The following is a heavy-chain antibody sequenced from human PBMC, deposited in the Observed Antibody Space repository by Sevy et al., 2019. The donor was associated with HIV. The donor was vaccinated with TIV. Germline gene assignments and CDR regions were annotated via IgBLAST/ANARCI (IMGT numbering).Heavy chain of an antibody. V-gene: IGHV4-31*03. D-gene: IGHD1-26*01. CDR2: IYYSGST. CDR3: ARDRDSGSYSNYFDY. CDR1: GGSISSGGYY. J-gene: IGHJ4*02. Sequence: SETLSLTCTVSGGSISSGGYYWSWIRQHPRKDLEWIGYIYYSGSTYYNPSLKSRVTISVDTSKNQFSLKLSSVTAADTAVYYCARDRDSGSYSNYFDYWGQGTLVTVSS.